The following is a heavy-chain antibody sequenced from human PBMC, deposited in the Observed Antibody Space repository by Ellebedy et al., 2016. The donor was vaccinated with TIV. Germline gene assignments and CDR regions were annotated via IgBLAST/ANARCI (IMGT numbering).Heavy chain of an antibody. CDR2: IIPILGIA. J-gene: IGHJ4*02. Sequence: ASVKVSCKASGGTFSSYAISWVRQAPGQGLEWMGRIIPILGIANYAQKFQGRVTITADKSTSTAYMELSSLRSEDTAVYYCARVSVYGDLDYWGQGTLVTVSS. V-gene: IGHV1-69*04. CDR1: GGTFSSYA. CDR3: ARVSVYGDLDY. D-gene: IGHD4-17*01.